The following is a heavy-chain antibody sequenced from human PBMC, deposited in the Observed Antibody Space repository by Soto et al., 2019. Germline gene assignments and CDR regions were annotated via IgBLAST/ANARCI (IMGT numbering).Heavy chain of an antibody. D-gene: IGHD4-17*01. CDR2: ISYDGTNR. V-gene: IGHV3-30-3*01. CDR3: ARESSSTVTTGGGGSAKDY. Sequence: QVHLVESGGGVVQPGRSLTLSCAASGLTFSNYDMHWVRQAPGKGLEWVAFISYDGTNRCYPDSVKGRFTISRDNSRNTLYLQMNSLKTEDTAVYYCARESSSTVTTGGGGSAKDYWGQGTLVTVSS. J-gene: IGHJ4*02. CDR1: GLTFSNYD.